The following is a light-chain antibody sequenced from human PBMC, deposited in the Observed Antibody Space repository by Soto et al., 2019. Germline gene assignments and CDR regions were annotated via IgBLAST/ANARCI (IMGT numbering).Light chain of an antibody. CDR1: QSFRSN. CDR2: GAS. Sequence: EILMTQSPSTLAVSAGERATLSCGASQSFRSNLAWYQQKPGQAPRLLIYGASTRATGVPTRFSGSRSGAEFTLTINSLPSEDFEVYYCQPYNNWPLTFGGGTKVDIK. V-gene: IGKV3-15*01. CDR3: QPYNNWPLT. J-gene: IGKJ4*01.